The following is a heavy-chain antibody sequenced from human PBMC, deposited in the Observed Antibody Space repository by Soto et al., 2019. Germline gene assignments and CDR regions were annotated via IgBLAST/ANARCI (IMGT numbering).Heavy chain of an antibody. CDR1: VGSISSSSYY. J-gene: IGHJ5*02. CDR2: IYYSGST. CDR3: ARLSLQEGWFDP. V-gene: IGHV4-39*01. D-gene: IGHD4-4*01. Sequence: PSETLSLTCTVSVGSISSSSYYWGWIRQPPGKGLEWIGSIYYSGSTYYNPSLKSRVTISVDTSKNQFSLKLSSVTAADTAVYYCARLSLQEGWFDPWGQGTLVTVSS.